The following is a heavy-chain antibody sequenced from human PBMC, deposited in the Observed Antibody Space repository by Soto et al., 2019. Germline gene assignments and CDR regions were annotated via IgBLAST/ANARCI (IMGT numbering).Heavy chain of an antibody. CDR3: ARAIPSVRRRCFYCCYGMDV. CDR1: GFTFSSYE. Sequence: GGSLRLSCAASGFTFSSYEMNWVRQAPGKGLEWVSYISSSGSTIYYADSVKGRFTISRDNAKNSLYLQMNSLRAEDTAVYYCARAIPSVRRRCFYCCYGMDVWGQGTMVTVSS. D-gene: IGHD2-21*01. J-gene: IGHJ6*02. CDR2: ISSSGSTI. V-gene: IGHV3-48*03.